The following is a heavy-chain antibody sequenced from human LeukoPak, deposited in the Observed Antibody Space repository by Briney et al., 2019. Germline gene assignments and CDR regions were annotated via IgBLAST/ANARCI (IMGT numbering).Heavy chain of an antibody. CDR2: VYYSGST. CDR3: ARDLPNCSGGSCYSERWFDP. Sequence: SETLSLTCTVSGGSISSYYWNWIRQPPGKGLEWIGYVYYSGSTNYNPSLKSRVTISVDTSKNQFSLKLSSVTAADTAVYYCARDLPNCSGGSCYSERWFDPWGQGTLVTVSS. D-gene: IGHD2-15*01. J-gene: IGHJ5*02. CDR1: GGSISSYY. V-gene: IGHV4-59*01.